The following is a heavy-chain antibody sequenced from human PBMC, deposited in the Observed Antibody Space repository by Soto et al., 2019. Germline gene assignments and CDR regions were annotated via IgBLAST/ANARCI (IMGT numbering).Heavy chain of an antibody. Sequence: QVQLQESGPGLVKPSETLSLTCTVSGGSISSYYWSWIRQPAGKGLEWIGRIYTSGSTNYNPSLKSRVTMSVDTSKNQFSLKLRSVTAADTAVYYCARALRSSSWREWFDPWGQGTLVTVSS. V-gene: IGHV4-4*07. CDR2: IYTSGST. CDR3: ARALRSSSWREWFDP. J-gene: IGHJ5*02. CDR1: GGSISSYY. D-gene: IGHD6-13*01.